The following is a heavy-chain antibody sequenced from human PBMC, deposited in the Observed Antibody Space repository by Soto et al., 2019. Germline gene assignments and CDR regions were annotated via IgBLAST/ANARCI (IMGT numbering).Heavy chain of an antibody. D-gene: IGHD1-1*01. CDR3: ARVIGERVLNWFDP. CDR2: IYYNFST. V-gene: IGHV4-59*01. CDR1: GGSISSYY. J-gene: IGHJ5*02. Sequence: SETLSLTCTVSGGSISSYYWIWIRQPPVNGLEFIGYIYYNFSTNYNPSLKSRFTISLYTSKNHFSLKLISLTAADTSVYYCARVIGERVLNWFDPWGQGTLVTVSS.